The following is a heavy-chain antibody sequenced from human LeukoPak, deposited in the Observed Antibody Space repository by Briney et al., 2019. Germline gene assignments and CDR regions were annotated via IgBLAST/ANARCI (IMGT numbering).Heavy chain of an antibody. V-gene: IGHV4-59*02. CDR2: IYNSGIT. CDR3: ARDHLPAGAPGYYMDV. J-gene: IGHJ6*03. D-gene: IGHD4/OR15-4a*01. CDR1: GGSVSNHF. Sequence: SETLSLTCTVSGGSVSNHFWSWIRQPPGKGLEWIGYIYNSGITNYNPSLKSRVTMSVDTSNNQFSLMLRSVTAADTAVYYCARDHLPAGAPGYYMDVWGKGTTVTVSS.